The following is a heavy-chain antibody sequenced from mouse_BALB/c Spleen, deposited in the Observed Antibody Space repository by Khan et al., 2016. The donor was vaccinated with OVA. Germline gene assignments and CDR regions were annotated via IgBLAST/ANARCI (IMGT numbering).Heavy chain of an antibody. CDR1: GFTFSDYG. Sequence: EVELVESGGGLVQPGGSRKLSCAASGFTFSDYGMTWVRQAPGKGPEWVAFISDLAYTFYYADTVTGRFTLSRENTKNTLYLEMSSLRCGDTAMYYCARGGGTAPFAYWGQGTLVTVSA. D-gene: IGHD1-2*01. CDR2: ISDLAYTF. J-gene: IGHJ3*01. V-gene: IGHV5-15*02. CDR3: ARGGGTAPFAY.